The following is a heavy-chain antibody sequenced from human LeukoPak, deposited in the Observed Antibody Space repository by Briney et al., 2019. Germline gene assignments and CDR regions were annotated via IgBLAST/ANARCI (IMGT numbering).Heavy chain of an antibody. CDR1: GFTFSSYS. CDR3: ARGPPTVTPGYYMDV. V-gene: IGHV3-21*01. J-gene: IGHJ6*03. Sequence: PGGSLRLSCAASGFTFSSYSMNWVRQAPGKGLEWVSSISSSSSYIYYADSVKGRFTISRDNAKNSLYLQMNSLRAEDTAVYYCARGPPTVTPGYYMDVWGKGTTVTVSS. CDR2: ISSSSSYI. D-gene: IGHD4-11*01.